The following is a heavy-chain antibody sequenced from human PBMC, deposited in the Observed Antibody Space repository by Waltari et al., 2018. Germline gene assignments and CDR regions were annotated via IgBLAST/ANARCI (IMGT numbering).Heavy chain of an antibody. J-gene: IGHJ4*02. CDR2: IYHSGST. CDR1: GGSISSSSYY. Sequence: QLQLQESGPGLVKPSETLSLTCTVSGGSISSSSYYWGWIRQPPGKGLEWIGSIYHSGSTYYNPSLKSRVTISVDTSKNQFSLKLSSVTAADTAVYYCARHSEQGMATIHYFDYWGQGTLVTVSS. D-gene: IGHD5-12*01. V-gene: IGHV4-39*01. CDR3: ARHSEQGMATIHYFDY.